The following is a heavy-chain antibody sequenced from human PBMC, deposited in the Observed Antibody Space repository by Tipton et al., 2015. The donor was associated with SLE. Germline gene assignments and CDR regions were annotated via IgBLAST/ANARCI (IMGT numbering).Heavy chain of an antibody. D-gene: IGHD1-26*01. Sequence: TLSLTCTVSGYSISSHYWSWIRQPPGKGLEWIGYMYYTGSAHYNPSLRNRVTMSLDTSKNQFSLKLSSVTAADTAVYYCARDLGELIRPFDYWGQGTLVTVSP. V-gene: IGHV4-59*11. J-gene: IGHJ4*02. CDR1: GYSISSHY. CDR2: MYYTGSA. CDR3: ARDLGELIRPFDY.